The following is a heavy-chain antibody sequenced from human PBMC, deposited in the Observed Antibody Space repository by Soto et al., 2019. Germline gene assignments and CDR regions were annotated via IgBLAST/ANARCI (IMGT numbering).Heavy chain of an antibody. V-gene: IGHV3-30*18. CDR3: AKDQREVYAIWVPTFDY. CDR2: ISYDGSNK. J-gene: IGHJ4*02. Sequence: QVQLVESGGGVVQPGRSLRLSCAASGFTFSSYGMHWVRQAPGKGLEWVAVISYDGSNKYYADYVKGRFTISRDNSKNTLYLQMNSLRAEDTAVYYCAKDQREVYAIWVPTFDYWGQGPLVTVSS. D-gene: IGHD2-8*01. CDR1: GFTFSSYG.